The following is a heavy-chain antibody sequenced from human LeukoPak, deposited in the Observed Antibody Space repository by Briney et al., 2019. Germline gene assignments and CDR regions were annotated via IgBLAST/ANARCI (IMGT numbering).Heavy chain of an antibody. CDR2: MNPNSGNT. CDR1: GYTFTSYD. V-gene: IGHV1-8*01. D-gene: IGHD3-10*01. CDR3: ATEGQLLWFGDDAFDI. Sequence: ASVKVSCKASGYTFTSYDINWVRQATGQGLEWMGWMNPNSGNTGYAQKFQGRVTMTEDTSTDTAYMELSSLRSEDTAVYYCATEGQLLWFGDDAFDIWGQGTMVTVSS. J-gene: IGHJ3*02.